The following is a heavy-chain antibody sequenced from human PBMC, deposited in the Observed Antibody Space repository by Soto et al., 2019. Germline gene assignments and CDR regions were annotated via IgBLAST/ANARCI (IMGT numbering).Heavy chain of an antibody. Sequence: QITLKESGPTLVKPTQTLTLTCNFSGFSLSTSGVGVGWIRQPPGKALEWLALIYWDDDKRYSPSLKSRLTLXKXXAKNQVVLTMTTMDPVDTATYYCVHIRYGSGLFDYWGQGTLLTVSS. CDR1: GFSLSTSGVG. CDR3: VHIRYGSGLFDY. J-gene: IGHJ4*02. CDR2: IYWDDDK. D-gene: IGHD3-10*01. V-gene: IGHV2-5*02.